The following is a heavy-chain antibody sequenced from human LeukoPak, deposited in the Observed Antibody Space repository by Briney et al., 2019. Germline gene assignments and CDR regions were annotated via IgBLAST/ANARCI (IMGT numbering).Heavy chain of an antibody. CDR3: VRVYCTSTSCHFDY. V-gene: IGHV1-18*01. CDR1: GYTFISYG. CDR2: ISAYNGNT. J-gene: IGHJ4*02. D-gene: IGHD2-2*01. Sequence: ASVKVSCKASGYTFISYGLSWLRQAPGQGLEWMGWISAYNGNTNYAQRFQDRVTMTTDTSTSTAYMELRSLRSDDTAVYYCVRVYCTSTSCHFDYWGQGTLVTVSS.